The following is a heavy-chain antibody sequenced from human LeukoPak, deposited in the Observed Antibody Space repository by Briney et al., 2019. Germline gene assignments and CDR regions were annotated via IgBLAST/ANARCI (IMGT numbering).Heavy chain of an antibody. D-gene: IGHD1-1*01. CDR2: ISSSSGYR. J-gene: IGHJ3*02. V-gene: IGHV3-11*06. CDR1: GFTFSDYY. CDR3: AKLYNWNDEGAFDI. Sequence: GGSLRLSCAASGFTFSDYYMSWIRQGPAKGLEWVSFISSSSGYRNYAASVKGRFTISRDNAKNSLYLQMNSLRAEDTAVYYCAKLYNWNDEGAFDIWGRGTMVTVSS.